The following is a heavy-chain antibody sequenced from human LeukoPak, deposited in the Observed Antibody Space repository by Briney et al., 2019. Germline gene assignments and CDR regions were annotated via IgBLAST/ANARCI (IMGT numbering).Heavy chain of an antibody. Sequence: GASVKVSCKASGYTFTSYGISWVRQAPGQGLEWMGWISAYNGNTNYAQKLQGRVTMTTDTSTGTAYMELRSLRSDDTAVYYCARDTQPAMIVVNMGGYWGQGTLVTVSS. D-gene: IGHD3-22*01. J-gene: IGHJ4*02. CDR1: GYTFTSYG. CDR2: ISAYNGNT. CDR3: ARDTQPAMIVVNMGGY. V-gene: IGHV1-18*04.